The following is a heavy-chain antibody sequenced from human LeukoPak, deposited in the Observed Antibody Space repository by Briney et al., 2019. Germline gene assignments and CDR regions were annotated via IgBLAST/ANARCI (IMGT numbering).Heavy chain of an antibody. J-gene: IGHJ4*02. CDR2: IYYSGST. D-gene: IGHD4-11*01. V-gene: IGHV4-31*03. CDR1: GGSITSGGYY. CDR3: ARGPVRDYSNY. Sequence: SETLSLTCTVSGGSITSGGYYWSWIRQHPGKGLEWLGYIYYSGSTYYNPSLKSRLTISLDTSKNHFSLRVSSVTAADTAVYYCARGPVRDYSNYWGQGTLVTVSS.